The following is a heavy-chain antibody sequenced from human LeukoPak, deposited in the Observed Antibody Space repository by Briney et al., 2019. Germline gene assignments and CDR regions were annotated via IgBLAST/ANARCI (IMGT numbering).Heavy chain of an antibody. J-gene: IGHJ4*02. CDR3: ARSGEGGAY. V-gene: IGHV4-59*02. D-gene: IGHD2-15*01. CDR1: GGSVSSHY. Sequence: SETLSLTCTVSGGSVSSHYWSWIRQPPGKGLEWIGYIYYSRSTIYSPSLQGRVTIKIDTSKNQFSLNLSPVTAADTAVYYCARSGEGGAYWGQGTLVTVSS. CDR2: IYYSRST.